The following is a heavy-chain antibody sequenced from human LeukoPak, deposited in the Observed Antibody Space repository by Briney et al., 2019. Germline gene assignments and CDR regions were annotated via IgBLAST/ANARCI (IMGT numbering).Heavy chain of an antibody. V-gene: IGHV1-8*01. J-gene: IGHJ4*02. CDR1: GYTFTSYD. CDR2: MNHNSGNT. Sequence: GASVKVSCKASGYTFTSYDINRVRQATGQGLEWMGWMNHNSGNTGYAQKFQGRVTMTRNTSISTAYMELSSLRSEDTAVYYCARVTGRIYSSGWNHFDYWGQGTLVTVSS. D-gene: IGHD6-19*01. CDR3: ARVTGRIYSSGWNHFDY.